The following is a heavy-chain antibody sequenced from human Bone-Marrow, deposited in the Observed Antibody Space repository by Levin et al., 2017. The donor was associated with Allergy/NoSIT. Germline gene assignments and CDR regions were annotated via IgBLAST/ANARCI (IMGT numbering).Heavy chain of an antibody. Sequence: ASVKVSCRASGYTFTTYSLHWVRQAPGQGLEWMGIINPSGGGTSYAQRLQGRVTMTTDTSTSTVYRELSSLRSEDTAGYYCAREVVDSSSLGYWGQGTLVTVSS. CDR1: GYTFTTYS. CDR2: INPSGGGT. V-gene: IGHV1-46*01. D-gene: IGHD6-13*01. CDR3: AREVVDSSSLGY. J-gene: IGHJ4*02.